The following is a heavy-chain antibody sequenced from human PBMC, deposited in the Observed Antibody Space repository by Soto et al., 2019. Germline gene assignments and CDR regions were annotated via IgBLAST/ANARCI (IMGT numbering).Heavy chain of an antibody. D-gene: IGHD3-16*01. CDR1: GFIFSDQY. CDR3: ARDLGGAPDVDL. CDR2: IRKKVNGYTT. J-gene: IGHJ2*01. Sequence: EMQLVESGGRLVQPGGSLRLSCAASGFIFSDQYMDWVRQAPGKGLDWVGRIRKKVNGYTTEYAASVKGRFIVSRDDSKNSLYLQMNSLRTEDTAVYYCARDLGGAPDVDLWGRGTLVTVSS. V-gene: IGHV3-72*01.